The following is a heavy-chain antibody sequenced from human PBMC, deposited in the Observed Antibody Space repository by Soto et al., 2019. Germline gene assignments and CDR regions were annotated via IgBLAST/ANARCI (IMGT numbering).Heavy chain of an antibody. CDR2: INDDGSST. V-gene: IGHV3-74*01. Sequence: PGGSLRLSCAASGFTFSMYWMHWVRQVPGKGPEWVSRINDDGSSTNYADSVKGRFTISRDNAKNTLYLQMNDLRAEDTAVYYRTRGPRSTSTGTGAFWGQGHLVTVAS. J-gene: IGHJ4*02. CDR1: GFTFSMYW. D-gene: IGHD1-1*01. CDR3: TRGPRSTSTGTGAF.